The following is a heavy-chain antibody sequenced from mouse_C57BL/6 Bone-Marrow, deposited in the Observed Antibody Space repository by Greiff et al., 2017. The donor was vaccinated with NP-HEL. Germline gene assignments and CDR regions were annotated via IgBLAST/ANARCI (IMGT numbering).Heavy chain of an antibody. Sequence: QVQLQQSGAELVKPGASVKLSCKASGYTFTSYWMQWVKQRPGQGLEWIGEIDPSDSYTNYNQKFKGKATLTVDTSSSTAYMQLSSLTSEDSAVYYCARRDYGSSSWFAYWGQGTLVTVSA. CDR1: GYTFTSYW. CDR2: IDPSDSYT. D-gene: IGHD1-1*01. CDR3: ARRDYGSSSWFAY. V-gene: IGHV1-50*01. J-gene: IGHJ3*01.